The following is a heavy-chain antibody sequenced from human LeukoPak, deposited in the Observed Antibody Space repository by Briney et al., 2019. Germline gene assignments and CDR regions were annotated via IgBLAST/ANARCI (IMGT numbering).Heavy chain of an antibody. V-gene: IGHV3-23*01. CDR3: AKGWGSSWYNYYYYGMDV. J-gene: IGHJ6*02. Sequence: GGSLRLSCAASGFTFSSYAMSWVRQAPGKGLEWVSAISGSGGSTYYADSVKGRFTISRDNSKNTLYLQMNSLRAEDTAVYYCAKGWGSSWYNYYYYGMDVWGQGTTVTVSS. D-gene: IGHD6-13*01. CDR1: GFTFSSYA. CDR2: ISGSGGST.